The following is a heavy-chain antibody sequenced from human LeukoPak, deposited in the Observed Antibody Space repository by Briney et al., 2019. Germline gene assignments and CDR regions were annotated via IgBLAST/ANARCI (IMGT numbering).Heavy chain of an antibody. V-gene: IGHV5-51*01. CDR1: GYSFTSYW. CDR2: IYPGDSDT. CDR3: ARPHTIDRSTKYYFDY. Sequence: GESLKISCKGSGYSFTSYWIGWVRQMPGKGLEWMGIIYPGDSDTRYSPSFQGQVTISADKSINTAYLQWNSLKASDTAMFYCARPHTIDRSTKYYFDYWGQGTLVTVSS. J-gene: IGHJ4*02. D-gene: IGHD2-2*01.